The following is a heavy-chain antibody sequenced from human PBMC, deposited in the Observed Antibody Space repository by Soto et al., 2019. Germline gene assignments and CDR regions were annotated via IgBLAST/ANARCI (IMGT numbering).Heavy chain of an antibody. CDR1: GFTFSSYG. CDR2: ISYDASNK. V-gene: IGHV3-30*03. Sequence: PGGSLRLSCAASGFTFSSYGMHWVRQAPGKGLEWVAVISYDASNKYYGDSVKGRFTISRDNSKNTLYLQMNSLRAEDTAVYYCAREGALKPFSSWGQGALVTVS. J-gene: IGHJ5*02. CDR3: AREGALKPFSS.